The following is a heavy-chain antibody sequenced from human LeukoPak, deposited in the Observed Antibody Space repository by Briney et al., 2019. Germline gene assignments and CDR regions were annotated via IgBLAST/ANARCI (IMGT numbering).Heavy chain of an antibody. J-gene: IGHJ1*01. Sequence: GGSLRLSCAASGFTFSSSAMSWVRQAPGKGLEWVSNISGSGSGGSTYYADSVKGRFTISRDNSKNTLYLQMNSLRAEDTAVYYCATLVYWAAEYFQHWGQGTLVTVSS. D-gene: IGHD1-26*01. V-gene: IGHV3-23*01. CDR3: ATLVYWAAEYFQH. CDR1: GFTFSSSA. CDR2: ISGSGSGGST.